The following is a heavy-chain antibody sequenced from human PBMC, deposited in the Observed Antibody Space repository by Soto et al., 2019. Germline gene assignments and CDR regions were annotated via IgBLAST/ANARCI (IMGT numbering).Heavy chain of an antibody. CDR2: VSPNSDNT. CDR3: ARGVGDLGDY. CDR1: GYTFTTYD. J-gene: IGHJ4*02. Sequence: QVQLVQSGAEVREPGASVKVSCKASGYTFTTYDINWVRQAAGQGLEWMGWVSPNSDNTGYAQKFQGRVTMTRNHSMSTVYMELSGLRSEDSAVYYCARGVGDLGDYWGQGTLVTVSS. V-gene: IGHV1-8*01. D-gene: IGHD3-16*01.